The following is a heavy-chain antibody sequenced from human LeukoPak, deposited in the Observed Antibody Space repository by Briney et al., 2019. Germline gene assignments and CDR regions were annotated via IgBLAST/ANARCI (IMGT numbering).Heavy chain of an antibody. CDR2: IYHSGST. CDR3: ARHSLGGYTNWFDP. Sequence: SETLSLTCAVSGYSISSGYYWGWIRQPPGKGLEWIGSIYHSGSTYYNPSLKSRVTISVDTSKNQFSLKLSSVTAADSAVYYCARHSLGGYTNWFDPWGQGTLVTVSS. D-gene: IGHD3-22*01. V-gene: IGHV4-38-2*01. CDR1: GYSISSGYY. J-gene: IGHJ5*02.